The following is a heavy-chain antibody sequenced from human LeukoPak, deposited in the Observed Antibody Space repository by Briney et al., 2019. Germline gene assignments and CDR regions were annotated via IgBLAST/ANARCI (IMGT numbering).Heavy chain of an antibody. CDR2: IKSKTDGGTT. V-gene: IGHV3-15*01. Sequence: GGSLRLSCAASGFTFSNAWMSWVRQAPGKGLEWVGRIKSKTDGGTTDYAAPVKGRFTISRDDSKNTLYLQMNSLKTEDIAVYYCTTDRFYGETPYWGQGTLVTVSS. D-gene: IGHD4-17*01. J-gene: IGHJ4*02. CDR1: GFTFSNAW. CDR3: TTDRFYGETPY.